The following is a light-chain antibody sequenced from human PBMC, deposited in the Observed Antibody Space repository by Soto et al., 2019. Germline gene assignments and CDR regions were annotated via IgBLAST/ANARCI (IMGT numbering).Light chain of an antibody. Sequence: QSALTQPASVSGSPGQSITISCTGSSTDVGGYTYVSWYQQFPGKPPKLMIYEVSNRPSGFSNRFSGSKSGNTASLTISGLQAEDEADYYCSSYTSGSTLVFGGGTKLTVL. CDR1: STDVGGYTY. CDR3: SSYTSGSTLV. J-gene: IGLJ3*02. V-gene: IGLV2-14*03. CDR2: EVS.